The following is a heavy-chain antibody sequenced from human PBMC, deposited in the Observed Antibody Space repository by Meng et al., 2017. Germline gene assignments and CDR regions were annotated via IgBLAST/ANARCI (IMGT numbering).Heavy chain of an antibody. CDR2: IKQDGSEK. CDR3: ARVGSSGYNPRDFDI. V-gene: IGHV3-7*01. CDR1: GFTFSSYW. D-gene: IGHD3-22*01. Sequence: GESLKISCAASGFTFSSYWMSWVRQAPGKGLEWVANIKQDGSEKYYVDSVKGRFTISRDNAKNSLYQQMNSLRDEDTAVYYCARVGSSGYNPRDFDIWGQGTMVTVSS. J-gene: IGHJ3*02.